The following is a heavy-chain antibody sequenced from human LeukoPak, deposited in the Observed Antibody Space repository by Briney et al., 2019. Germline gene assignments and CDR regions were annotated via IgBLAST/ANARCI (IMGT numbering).Heavy chain of an antibody. CDR3: ARVNASTDCSSTSCYTGMDV. V-gene: IGHV4-34*01. J-gene: IGHJ6*02. Sequence: SETLSLTCAVYGGSFSGYYWSWIRQPPGKGLEWIGEINHSGSTNYNPSLKSRVTISVDTSKNQFSLKLSSVTAADTAVYYCARVNASTDCSSTSCYTGMDVWGQGTTVTVSS. CDR1: GGSFSGYY. CDR2: INHSGST. D-gene: IGHD2-2*02.